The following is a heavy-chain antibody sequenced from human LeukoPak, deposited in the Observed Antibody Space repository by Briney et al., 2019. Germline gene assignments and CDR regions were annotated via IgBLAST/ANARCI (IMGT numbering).Heavy chain of an antibody. D-gene: IGHD1-26*01. CDR3: ARDRGGSYPPRRWFDP. J-gene: IGHJ5*02. CDR2: IYYSGST. Sequence: SETLSLTCTVSGGSISSYYWSWIRQPPGKGLEWIGYIYYSGSTNYNPSLKSRVTISVDTSKIQFSLKLSSVTAADTAVYYCARDRGGSYPPRRWFDPWGQGTLVTVSS. V-gene: IGHV4-59*01. CDR1: GGSISSYY.